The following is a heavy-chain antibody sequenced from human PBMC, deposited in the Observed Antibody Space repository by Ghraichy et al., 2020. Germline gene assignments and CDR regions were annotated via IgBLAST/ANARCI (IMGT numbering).Heavy chain of an antibody. CDR3: ARGRYQLLYWVPYYYYYMDV. V-gene: IGHV1-8*02. J-gene: IGHJ6*03. CDR2: MNPNSGNT. CDR1: GYTFTSYD. D-gene: IGHD2-2*02. Sequence: ASVKVSCKASGYTFTSYDINWVRQATGQGLEWMGWMNPNSGNTGYAQKFQGRVTMTRNTSISTAYMELSSLRSEDTAVYYCARGRYQLLYWVPYYYYYMDVWGKGTTVTVSS.